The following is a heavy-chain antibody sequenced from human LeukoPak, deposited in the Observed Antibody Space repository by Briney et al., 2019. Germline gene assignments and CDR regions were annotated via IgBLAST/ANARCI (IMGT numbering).Heavy chain of an antibody. Sequence: SETLSLTCTVSGASINNNFWTWIRQAPGKGLEWIGYIYSSGSANYNPSLKSRVIISGDTSKNQISLNLTSVTAADTALYFCARHRDYYDSWGHGTLVTVSS. CDR1: GASINNNF. J-gene: IGHJ4*01. V-gene: IGHV4-59*08. CDR3: ARHRDYYDS. CDR2: IYSSGSA. D-gene: IGHD3-22*01.